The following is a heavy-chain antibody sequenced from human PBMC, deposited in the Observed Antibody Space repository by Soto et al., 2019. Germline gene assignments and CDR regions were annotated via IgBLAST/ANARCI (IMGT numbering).Heavy chain of an antibody. CDR3: ARDLRQATVTVGYYFDY. Sequence: EVQLVESGGGLVKPGGSLRLSCAASGFTFSSYSMNWVRQAPGKGLEWVSSISSSSSYIYYADSVKGRFTISRDNAKNSLDLQMNSLRAEDTAVYYCARDLRQATVTVGYYFDYWGQGTLVTVSS. J-gene: IGHJ4*02. V-gene: IGHV3-21*01. CDR2: ISSSSSYI. CDR1: GFTFSSYS. D-gene: IGHD4-4*01.